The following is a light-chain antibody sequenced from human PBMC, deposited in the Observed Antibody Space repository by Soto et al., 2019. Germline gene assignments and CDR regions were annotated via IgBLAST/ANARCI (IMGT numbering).Light chain of an antibody. J-gene: IGLJ1*01. CDR1: ASNIENNS. CDR2: DDN. V-gene: IGLV1-51*01. Sequence: QSVLTQPPSVSAAPGQRVTISCSGSASNIENNSVYWYQQLPGAAPKLLIYDDNNRPSGIPDRFSASKSGTSSTLGITGLQTGSEADYYCGTRDTSVPACVFGPGTKLPVL. CDR3: GTRDTSVPACV.